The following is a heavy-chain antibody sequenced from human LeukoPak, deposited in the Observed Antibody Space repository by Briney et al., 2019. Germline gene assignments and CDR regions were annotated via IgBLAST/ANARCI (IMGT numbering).Heavy chain of an antibody. J-gene: IGHJ3*02. V-gene: IGHV3-30*14. Sequence: PGRSLRLSCAGSGFTFRSYAMHWVRQAPGKGLEWVAVISYDGSNKDYADSVKGRFTISRDNSKNTLYLQMNVLRAEDTAVYYCLKGWELRFDAFDIWGQGTMVTVSS. D-gene: IGHD1-26*01. CDR2: ISYDGSNK. CDR1: GFTFRSYA. CDR3: LKGWELRFDAFDI.